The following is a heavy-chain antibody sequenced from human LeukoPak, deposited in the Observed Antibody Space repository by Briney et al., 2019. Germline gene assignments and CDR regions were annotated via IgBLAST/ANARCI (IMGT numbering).Heavy chain of an antibody. CDR1: GYTFTSYD. V-gene: IGHV1-8*02. CDR3: ARYSSSPNWFDP. D-gene: IGHD5-18*01. J-gene: IGHJ5*02. Sequence: ASVKVSCKASGYTFTSYDINWVRQATGQGLEWMGWMNPNSGNTGYAQKFQGRVTMTRNTSISTAYMELSSLRSEDTAVYYCARYSSSPNWFDPWGQGTLVTVSS. CDR2: MNPNSGNT.